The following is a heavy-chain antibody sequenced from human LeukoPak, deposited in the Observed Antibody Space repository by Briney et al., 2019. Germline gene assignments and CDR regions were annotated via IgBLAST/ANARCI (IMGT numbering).Heavy chain of an antibody. D-gene: IGHD1-26*01. CDR1: GGSISSSSYY. J-gene: IGHJ4*02. Sequence: SETLSLTCTVSGGSISSSSYYWGWLRQPPGKGLEYIGIIYYSGSTYYNPSLKSRVTISVDTSKNQFSLRLSSVTAADTAVYYCARIVRSYLGFDYWGQGTLVTVSS. CDR2: IYYSGST. CDR3: ARIVRSYLGFDY. V-gene: IGHV4-39*07.